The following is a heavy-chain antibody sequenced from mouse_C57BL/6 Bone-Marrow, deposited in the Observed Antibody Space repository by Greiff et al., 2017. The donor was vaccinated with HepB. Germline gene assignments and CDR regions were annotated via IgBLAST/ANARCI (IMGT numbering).Heavy chain of an antibody. CDR3: ARTTVVAFDV. V-gene: IGHV1-61*01. CDR2: IYPSDSET. Sequence: VKLQQPGAELVRPGSSVKLSCKASGYTFTSYWMDWVKQRPGQGLEWIGNIYPSDSETHYNQKFKDKATLTVDKSSSTAYMQLSSLTSEDSAVYYCARTTVVAFDVWGTGTTVTVSS. J-gene: IGHJ1*03. D-gene: IGHD1-1*01. CDR1: GYTFTSYW.